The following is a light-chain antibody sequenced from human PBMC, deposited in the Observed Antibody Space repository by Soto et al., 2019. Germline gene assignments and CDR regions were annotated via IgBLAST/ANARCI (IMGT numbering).Light chain of an antibody. CDR1: SGHSSYA. Sequence: QLVLTQSPSDSASLGAWVKLTCTLSSGHSSYAIAWHQQQPGKGPRYLMKLSSDGSHSKGDGIPDRFSGSSSGAERYLTISSLPSEDEADYYCQNWDTGARVVFGGGTKVTIL. J-gene: IGLJ2*01. CDR2: LSSDGSH. CDR3: QNWDTGARVV. V-gene: IGLV4-69*01.